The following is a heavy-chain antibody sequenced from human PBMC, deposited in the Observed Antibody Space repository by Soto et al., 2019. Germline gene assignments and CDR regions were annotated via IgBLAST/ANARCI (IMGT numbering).Heavy chain of an antibody. D-gene: IGHD1-7*01. CDR2: ISYDGSNK. Sequence: PGGSLRVSCAASGFTFSSYAMHWVRQAPGKGLEWVAVISYDGSNKYYADSVKGRFTISRDNSKNTLYLQMNSLRAEDTAVYYCARDRGPTVNYQYYFDYWGQGTLVTVSS. J-gene: IGHJ4*01. V-gene: IGHV3-30-3*01. CDR1: GFTFSSYA. CDR3: ARDRGPTVNYQYYFDY.